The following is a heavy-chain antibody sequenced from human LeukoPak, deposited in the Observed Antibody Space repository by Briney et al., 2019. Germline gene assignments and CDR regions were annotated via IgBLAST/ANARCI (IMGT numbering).Heavy chain of an antibody. J-gene: IGHJ4*02. Sequence: GGSLRLSCTVSGFTVSSNSMSWVRQAPGKGLEWVSFIYSDNTHYSDSVKGRFTISRDNSKNTLYLQMNSLRAGDTAVYYCARRAGAYSHPYDYWGQGTLVTISS. CDR2: IYSDNT. V-gene: IGHV3-53*01. CDR1: GFTVSSNS. CDR3: ARRAGAYSHPYDY. D-gene: IGHD4/OR15-4a*01.